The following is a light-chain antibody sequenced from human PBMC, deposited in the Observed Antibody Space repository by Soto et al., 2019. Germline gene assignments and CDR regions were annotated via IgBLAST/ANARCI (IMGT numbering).Light chain of an antibody. J-gene: IGLJ1*01. CDR3: CSYAGSSTPFV. CDR2: EGS. CDR1: SSDVGSYNL. Sequence: QSVLTQPASVSGSPGQSITISCTGTSSDVGSYNLVSWYQQHPGKAPKLMIYEGSKRPSGVSNRFSGSKSGNTASLTISGLQAEEEADYYCCSYAGSSTPFVFGTGTKV. V-gene: IGLV2-23*01.